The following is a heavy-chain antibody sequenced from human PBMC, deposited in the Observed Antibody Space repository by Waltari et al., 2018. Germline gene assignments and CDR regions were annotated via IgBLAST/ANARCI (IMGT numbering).Heavy chain of an antibody. J-gene: IGHJ4*02. V-gene: IGHV4-4*02. D-gene: IGHD3-10*01. CDR2: IYHGGST. CDR1: GGSISSSNW. Sequence: QVQLQESGPGLVKPSGTLSLTCAISGGSISSSNWCSWVRQHPGKGLEWMGEIYHGGSTHYHPSIKSRVTISVDKSKNQFYLKLSSVTAADTAVYYCARDLGSGYFDYWGQGTLVTVSS. CDR3: ARDLGSGYFDY.